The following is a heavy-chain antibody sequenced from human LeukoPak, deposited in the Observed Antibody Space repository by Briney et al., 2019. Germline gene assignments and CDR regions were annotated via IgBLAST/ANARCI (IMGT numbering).Heavy chain of an antibody. CDR3: TRVFRFGDCHDYDSIFD. J-gene: IGHJ4*02. CDR2: ITPNSGDT. Sequence: ASVRVSCKASGYIFTDYYDYYIHWMRQAPGQGLECMGRITPNSGDTDYAQKCQGRGTMTRDTSISTVYMEVSRLKSDDTAVYFCTRVFRFGDCHDYDSIFDGGQGTVVTVSS. V-gene: IGHV1-2*06. CDR1: GYIFTDYYDYY. D-gene: IGHD2-21*02.